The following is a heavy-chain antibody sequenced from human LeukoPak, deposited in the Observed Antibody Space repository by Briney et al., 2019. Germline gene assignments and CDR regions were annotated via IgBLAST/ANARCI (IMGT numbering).Heavy chain of an antibody. CDR2: ISAYNGNT. D-gene: IGHD3-22*01. J-gene: IGHJ4*02. V-gene: IGHV1-18*01. Sequence: ASVKVSCKASGCTFTSYGISWVRQAPGQGLEWMGWISAYNGNTNYAQKLQGRVTMTTDTSTSTAYMELRSLRSDDTAVYYCARNYYDSSGYSNPFDYWGQGTPVTVSS. CDR3: ARNYYDSSGYSNPFDY. CDR1: GCTFTSYG.